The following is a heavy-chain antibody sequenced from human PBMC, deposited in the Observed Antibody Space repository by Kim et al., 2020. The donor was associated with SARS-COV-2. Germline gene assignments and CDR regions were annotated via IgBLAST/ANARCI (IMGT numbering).Heavy chain of an antibody. D-gene: IGHD4-17*01. J-gene: IGHJ3*02. Sequence: RYLKSLVTISVDTSKNQFSLKLSSVTAADTAVYYCATDYGDNDAFDIWGQGTMVTVSS. V-gene: IGHV4-59*01. CDR3: ATDYGDNDAFDI.